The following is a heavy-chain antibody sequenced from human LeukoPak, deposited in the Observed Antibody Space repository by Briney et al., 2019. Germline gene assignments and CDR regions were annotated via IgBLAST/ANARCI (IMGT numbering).Heavy chain of an antibody. J-gene: IGHJ4*02. CDR3: AKDMYASATNTPFDR. CDR1: GFTFEDYA. Sequence: GGSLILSCTASGFTFEDYAMHWVRQVPGKGLEWVSHISWNGHRIVYADSVRGRFTISRDNAKNSLYLQMNSLRSDDTAFYYCAKDMYASATNTPFDRWGQGTLVTVSS. V-gene: IGHV3-9*01. D-gene: IGHD4-11*01. CDR2: ISWNGHRI.